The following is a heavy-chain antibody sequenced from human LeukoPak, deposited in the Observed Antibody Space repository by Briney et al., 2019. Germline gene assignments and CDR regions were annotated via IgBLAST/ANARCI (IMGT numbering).Heavy chain of an antibody. Sequence: SGTLSLTCAVSGGSISSSNWWSWVRQPPGKGLEWIGEIYHSGSNNYNPSLTSRVTISVDKSKNQFSLKLSSLTAADTAVYYCARKPAGDPLNWFDPWGQGTLVTVSS. J-gene: IGHJ5*02. D-gene: IGHD7-27*01. CDR1: GGSISSSNW. CDR3: ARKPAGDPLNWFDP. V-gene: IGHV4-4*02. CDR2: IYHSGSN.